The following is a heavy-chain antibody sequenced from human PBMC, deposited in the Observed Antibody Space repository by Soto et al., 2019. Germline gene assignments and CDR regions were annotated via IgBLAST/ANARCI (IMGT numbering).Heavy chain of an antibody. V-gene: IGHV4-4*07. D-gene: IGHD2-15*01. J-gene: IGHJ6*02. CDR3: ARGGIAATFDYYNYYGMDV. CDR1: GGSISSYY. Sequence: SETLSLTCTVSGGSISSYYWSWIRQPAGKGLEWIGRIYTSGSTNYNPSLKSRVTMSVDTSKNQFSLKLSSVTAADTAVYYCARGGIAATFDYYNYYGMDVWGQGTTVTVSS. CDR2: IYTSGST.